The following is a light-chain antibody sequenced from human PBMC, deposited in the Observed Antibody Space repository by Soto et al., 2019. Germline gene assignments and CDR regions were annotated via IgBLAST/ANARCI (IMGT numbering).Light chain of an antibody. V-gene: IGKV2D-29*01. CDR2: EVS. CDR3: MQSIHLPIT. Sequence: DIVMTQTPLSLSVTPGQPASISCKSSQSLLHSDGMTYLFWYLQRAGQPPQLLLYEVSNRFSGVSDRVSGSGSGTDFTLEIIRVEAEDVGIYYCMQSIHLPITFGQGTRLEIK. J-gene: IGKJ5*01. CDR1: QSLLHSDGMTY.